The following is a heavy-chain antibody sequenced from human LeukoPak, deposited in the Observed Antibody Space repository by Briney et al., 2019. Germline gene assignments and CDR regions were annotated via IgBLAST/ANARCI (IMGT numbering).Heavy chain of an antibody. Sequence: GGSLRLSCAASGFTFSSYAMSWVRQAPGKGLEWVSGISVSGRSIHYADSVKGRFTISRDNSKNTLYLQMNSLRGDDTAVYYCAKDMNSWRDGSGRGDYFDYWGQGTLVTVSS. CDR1: GFTFSSYA. J-gene: IGHJ4*02. CDR2: ISVSGRSI. V-gene: IGHV3-23*01. CDR3: AKDMNSWRDGSGRGDYFDY. D-gene: IGHD6-19*01.